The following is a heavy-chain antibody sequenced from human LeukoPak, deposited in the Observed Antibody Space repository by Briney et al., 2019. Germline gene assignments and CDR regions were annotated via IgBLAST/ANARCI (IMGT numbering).Heavy chain of an antibody. V-gene: IGHV3-7*03. J-gene: IGHJ4*02. CDR2: INHNGNVN. CDR1: GFTFSSYW. Sequence: GGSLRLSCAASGFTFSSYWMNWARQAPGKGLEWVASINHNGNVNYYVDSVKGRFTISRDNAKNSLYLQMSNLRAEDTAVYYCAKAPLSYDSSGPFDYWGQGTLVTVSS. CDR3: AKAPLSYDSSGPFDY. D-gene: IGHD3-22*01.